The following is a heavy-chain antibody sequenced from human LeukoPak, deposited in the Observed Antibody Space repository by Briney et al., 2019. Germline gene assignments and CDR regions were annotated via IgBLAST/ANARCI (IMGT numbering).Heavy chain of an antibody. CDR1: GYTFTSNY. CDR2: FDPEDGET. J-gene: IGHJ4*02. Sequence: ASVKVSCKASGYTFTSNYIHWVRQAPGKGLEWMGGFDPEDGETIYAQKFQGRVTMTEDTSTDTAYMELSSLRSEDTAVYYCTVTTKETTFDYWGQGTLVTVSS. V-gene: IGHV1-24*01. D-gene: IGHD4-17*01. CDR3: TVTTKETTFDY.